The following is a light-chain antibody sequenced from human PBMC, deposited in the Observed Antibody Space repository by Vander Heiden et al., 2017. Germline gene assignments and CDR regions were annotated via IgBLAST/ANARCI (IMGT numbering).Light chain of an antibody. Sequence: VVLTQYPATLSLSPGERATLSCRASESVISYLAWYQQKPGQAPRLLIYDASNRATGIPARFSGSGSGTDFTLTISSLEPEDFAVYYCQQRANWPRGTFGQGTKVEIK. V-gene: IGKV3-11*01. J-gene: IGKJ1*01. CDR2: DAS. CDR1: ESVISY. CDR3: QQRANWPRGT.